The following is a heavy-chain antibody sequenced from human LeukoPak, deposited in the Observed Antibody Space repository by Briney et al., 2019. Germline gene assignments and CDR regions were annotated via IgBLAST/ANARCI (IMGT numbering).Heavy chain of an antibody. Sequence: SETLSLTCAVSGGSISSGGYSWSWIRQPPGKGLEWIGYIYHSGSTYYNPSLKSRVTISIDRSKNQFSLKLSSVTAADTAVYYCARDRITMVRGVTPYYFDYWGQGTLVTVSS. J-gene: IGHJ4*02. CDR3: ARDRITMVRGVTPYYFDY. CDR2: IYHSGST. D-gene: IGHD3-10*01. CDR1: GGSISSGGYS. V-gene: IGHV4-30-2*01.